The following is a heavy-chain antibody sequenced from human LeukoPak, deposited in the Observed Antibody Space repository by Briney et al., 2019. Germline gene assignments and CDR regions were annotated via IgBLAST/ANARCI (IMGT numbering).Heavy chain of an antibody. CDR2: IKQDGSEK. D-gene: IGHD3-10*01. CDR3: ARVSARVNYGHRDY. V-gene: IGHV3-7*03. J-gene: IGHJ4*02. CDR1: GFTFSSYW. Sequence: GGSLRLSCAASGFTFSSYWMSWVRQAPGRGLEWVANIKQDGSEKYYVDSVKGRFTISTDNAKNSLYLQMNSLRAEDTAVYYCARVSARVNYGHRDYWGQGTLVTVSS.